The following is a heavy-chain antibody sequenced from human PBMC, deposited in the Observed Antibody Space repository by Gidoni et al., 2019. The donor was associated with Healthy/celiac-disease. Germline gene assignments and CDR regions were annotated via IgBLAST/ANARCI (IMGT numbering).Heavy chain of an antibody. Sequence: EVQLVESGGGLVKPGGSLRLSCAASGFTFSSYSMNWVRQAPGKGLEWVSSISSSSSNIYYADSVKGRFTISRDNAKNSLYLQMNSLRAEDTAVYYCARELSDSSSSYYYYGMDVWGQGTTVTVSS. CDR2: ISSSSSNI. CDR1: GFTFSSYS. V-gene: IGHV3-21*01. D-gene: IGHD6-6*01. J-gene: IGHJ6*02. CDR3: ARELSDSSSSYYYYGMDV.